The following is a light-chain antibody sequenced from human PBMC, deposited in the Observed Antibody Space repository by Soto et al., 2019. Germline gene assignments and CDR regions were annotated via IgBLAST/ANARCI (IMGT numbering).Light chain of an antibody. CDR3: QQRSNWPRGT. CDR2: DAS. CDR1: QSVCSY. V-gene: IGKV3-11*01. Sequence: EIVLTQSPATLSLSPGERATLSCRARQSVCSYLGWYQQKPGQAPRLLIYDASNRAPGIPAMFSRSGSGTDFTLPISTLEQEDFAVYYCQQRSNWPRGTFRHWNQLEIK. J-gene: IGKJ2*01.